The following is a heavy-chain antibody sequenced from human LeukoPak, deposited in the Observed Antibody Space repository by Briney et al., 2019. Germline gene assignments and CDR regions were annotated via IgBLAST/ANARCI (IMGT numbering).Heavy chain of an antibody. CDR2: ISCSGSTI. CDR1: GFTFSSYE. V-gene: IGHV3-48*03. J-gene: IGHJ6*02. Sequence: PGGSLRLSCAASGFTFSSYEMNWVRQAPGKGLEWVSYISCSGSTIYYADSVKGRFTISRDNAKNSLYLQMNSLRAEDTAVYYCANQGYSSSWPYYYGMDAWGQGTTVTVSS. CDR3: ANQGYSSSWPYYYGMDA. D-gene: IGHD6-13*01.